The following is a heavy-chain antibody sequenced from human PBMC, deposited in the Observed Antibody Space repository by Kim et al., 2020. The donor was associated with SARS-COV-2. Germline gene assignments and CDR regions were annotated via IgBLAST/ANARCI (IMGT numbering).Heavy chain of an antibody. CDR3: AKDRFSTVTRKLDY. D-gene: IGHD4-4*01. CDR2: ISYDGSNK. V-gene: IGHV3-30*18. CDR1: GFTFSSYG. J-gene: IGHJ4*02. Sequence: GGSLRLSCAASGFTFSSYGMHWVRQAPGKGLEWVAVISYDGSNKYYADSVKGRFTISRDNSKNTLYLQMNSLRAEDTAVYYCAKDRFSTVTRKLDYWGQGTLVTVSS.